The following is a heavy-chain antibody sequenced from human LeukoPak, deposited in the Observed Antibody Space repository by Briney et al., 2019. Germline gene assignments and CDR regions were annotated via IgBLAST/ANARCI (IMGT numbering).Heavy chain of an antibody. CDR2: ISSSSNTI. CDR3: SRPLYGDSPWGYMDV. CDR1: GFTFSSYS. Sequence: GGSLRLSCAASGFTFSSYSMNWVRQAPGKGLEWVSYISSSSNTIYYADSVKGRFTISRDKAKNTLYLQINSMRAQDTAVYYCSRPLYGDSPWGYMDVWGKGTTVTVYS. J-gene: IGHJ6*03. V-gene: IGHV3-48*01. D-gene: IGHD4-17*01.